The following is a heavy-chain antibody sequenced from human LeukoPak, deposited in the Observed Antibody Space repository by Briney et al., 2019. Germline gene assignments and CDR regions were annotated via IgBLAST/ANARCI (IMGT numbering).Heavy chain of an antibody. V-gene: IGHV1-2*02. J-gene: IGHJ5*02. Sequence: ASVKVSCKASGYTFTGYYMHWVRQAPGQGLEWMGWINPNSGGTNYAQKFQGRVTMTRDTSISTAYTELSRLRSDDTAVYYCARDGIAAAGSEFDPWGQGTLVTVSS. D-gene: IGHD6-13*01. CDR1: GYTFTGYY. CDR3: ARDGIAAAGSEFDP. CDR2: INPNSGGT.